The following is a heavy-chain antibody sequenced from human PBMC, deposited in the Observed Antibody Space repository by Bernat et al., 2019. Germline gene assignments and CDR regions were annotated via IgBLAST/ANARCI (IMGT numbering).Heavy chain of an antibody. CDR3: ARNAAGGTVVWVWFDP. J-gene: IGHJ5*02. Sequence: QLQLQESGPGLVKPSETLSLTCTVSGGSISSSSYYWGWIRQPPGKGLEWSGSIYYSGSTYYNPSLKSRVTISVGTSRNQFFLKLSSVTAADTAVYYCARNAAGGTVVWVWFDPWGQGTLVSVSS. V-gene: IGHV4-39*01. CDR1: GGSISSSSYY. D-gene: IGHD6-13*01. CDR2: IYYSGST.